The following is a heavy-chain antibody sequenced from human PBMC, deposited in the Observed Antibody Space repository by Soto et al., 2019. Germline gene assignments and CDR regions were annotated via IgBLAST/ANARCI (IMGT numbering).Heavy chain of an antibody. CDR1: GFTFTSSA. Sequence: GASVKVSCKASGFTFTSSAVQWVRQARGQRLERIGWIVVGSGNTNYAQKFQERVTITRDMSTSTAYMELSSLRSEDTAVYYCGHGYIYGRNCYHYGMDFWGQGTTGNVS. CDR2: IVVGSGNT. V-gene: IGHV1-58*01. CDR3: GHGYIYGRNCYHYGMDF. J-gene: IGHJ6*02. D-gene: IGHD5-18*01.